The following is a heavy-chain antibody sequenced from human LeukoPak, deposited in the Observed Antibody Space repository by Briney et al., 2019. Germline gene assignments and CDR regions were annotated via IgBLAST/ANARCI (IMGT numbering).Heavy chain of an antibody. CDR2: ISGSGDIT. CDR1: GFTFRSFA. V-gene: IGHV3-23*01. Sequence: GGSLRLSCAATGFTFRSFALPGAGRAPGRGREGVSGISGSGDITYYADSVKGRFTISRDNSKHTLYLQMNSLRAEDTAIYYSAKDRISTSGTVDYWGQGTLVTVSS. D-gene: IGHD6-13*01. J-gene: IGHJ4*02. CDR3: AKDRISTSGTVDY.